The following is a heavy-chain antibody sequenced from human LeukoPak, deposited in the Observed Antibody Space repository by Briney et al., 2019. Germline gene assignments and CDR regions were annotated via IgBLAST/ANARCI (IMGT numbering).Heavy chain of an antibody. CDR3: ARDAPPRDSSGYVSYYYYMDV. CDR1: GFTFSSYE. CDR2: ISSSGSTI. V-gene: IGHV3-48*03. Sequence: PGGSLRLSCAASGFTFSSYEMNWVRQAPGKGLEWVSYISSSGSTIYYADSVKGRFTISRDNAKNSLYLQMNSLRAEDTAVYYCARDAPPRDSSGYVSYYYYMDVWGKGTTVTISS. D-gene: IGHD3-22*01. J-gene: IGHJ6*03.